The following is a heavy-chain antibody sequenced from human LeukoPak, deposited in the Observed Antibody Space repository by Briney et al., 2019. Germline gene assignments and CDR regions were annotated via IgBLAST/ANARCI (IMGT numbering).Heavy chain of an antibody. V-gene: IGHV4-59*12. CDR3: ASTYYYDSSSYYVFDS. CDR1: GDSINNYY. D-gene: IGHD3-22*01. Sequence: SETLSLTCTVSGDSINNYYWAWIRQPPGKGLEWIGYIYYSGTTHYNPSLKSRVTISIDSSRTQFSLKLSSVTAADTAVYYRASTYYYDSSSYYVFDSWGRGILVTGSS. CDR2: IYYSGTT. J-gene: IGHJ4*02.